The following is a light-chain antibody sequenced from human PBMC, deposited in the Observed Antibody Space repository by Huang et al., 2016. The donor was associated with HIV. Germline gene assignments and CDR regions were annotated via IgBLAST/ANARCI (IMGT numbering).Light chain of an antibody. CDR3: QQLSAYPLT. Sequence: IQLTQSPSSLTASVGDTVTFTCRASQGISSNFAWYQQKPGKAPKLLIYGASNLQSGVSSRFGGSGSGTYCTRTISSLQAEDFATYYCQQLSAYPLTFGGGTKVEI. CDR1: QGISSN. J-gene: IGKJ4*01. V-gene: IGKV1-9*01. CDR2: GAS.